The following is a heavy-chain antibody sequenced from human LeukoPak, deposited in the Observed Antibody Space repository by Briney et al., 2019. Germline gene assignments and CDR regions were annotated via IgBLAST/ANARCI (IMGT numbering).Heavy chain of an antibody. CDR3: ARGGVLLWFGELLEEI. Sequence: SETLSLTCTVSGGSISSDGYFWSWIRQHPGKGLEWIGYVYYSGSTYYNPSLKSRVTISVDTSKNQFSLKLSSVTAADTAVYYCARGGVLLWFGELLEEIWGQGTLVTVSS. J-gene: IGHJ4*02. D-gene: IGHD3-10*01. CDR1: GGSISSDGYF. V-gene: IGHV4-31*03. CDR2: VYYSGST.